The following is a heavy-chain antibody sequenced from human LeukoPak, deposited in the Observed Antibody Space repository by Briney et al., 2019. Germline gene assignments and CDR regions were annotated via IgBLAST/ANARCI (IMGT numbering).Heavy chain of an antibody. D-gene: IGHD6-13*01. V-gene: IGHV3-23*01. J-gene: IGHJ6*03. CDR3: ARVPRIAAAGTHYYYYYMDV. Sequence: GGSLRLSCAASGFTFSTFATIWVRQPPGKGLEWVSSIFPSGGEIHYADSVKGRFTISRDNSKNTLYLQMNSLRAEDTAVYYCARVPRIAAAGTHYYYYYMDVWGKGTTVTISS. CDR1: GFTFSTFA. CDR2: IFPSGGEI.